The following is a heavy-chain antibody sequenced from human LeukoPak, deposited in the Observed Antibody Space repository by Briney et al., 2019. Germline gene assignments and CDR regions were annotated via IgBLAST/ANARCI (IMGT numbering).Heavy chain of an antibody. J-gene: IGHJ4*02. CDR1: GYSFTSYW. CDR2: IYPGDSDT. CDR3: ARHGGATYGSNLNPFDY. Sequence: GESLKISCKGSGYSFTSYWIGWVRQMPGKGLEWMGIIYPGDSDTRYSPSFQGQVTISANKSISTAYLQWSSLKASDTAMYYCARHGGATYGSNLNPFDYWGQGTLVTVSS. D-gene: IGHD1-26*01. V-gene: IGHV5-51*01.